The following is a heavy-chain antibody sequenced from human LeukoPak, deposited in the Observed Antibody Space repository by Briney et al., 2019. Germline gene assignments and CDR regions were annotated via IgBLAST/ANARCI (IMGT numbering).Heavy chain of an antibody. CDR2: VHDSAGT. D-gene: IGHD3-9*01. Sequence: SQTLSLTCAVSGDSISSGGVSWSWIRQSPGKGLEWLGYVHDSAGTIYNPPLKSRVTISVGTSKTQFSLKVTSVTTADTAVYYCAKGRKDFDTNLGPFDSWGQGILVTVSS. CDR1: GDSISSGGVS. V-gene: IGHV4-61*08. J-gene: IGHJ4*02. CDR3: AKGRKDFDTNLGPFDS.